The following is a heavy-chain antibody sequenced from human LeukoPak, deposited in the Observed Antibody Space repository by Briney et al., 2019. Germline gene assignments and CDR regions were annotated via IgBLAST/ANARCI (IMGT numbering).Heavy chain of an antibody. CDR3: AISGSGPRDY. J-gene: IGHJ4*02. CDR2: IDPSDSDT. D-gene: IGHD3-10*01. V-gene: IGHV5-10-1*01. Sequence: GESLKISCKGSGDSFIGYKITWVRQMPGKGLEWMGTIDPSDSDTNYSPSFQGHVTISADKSISTASLRWSSLKASDTAMYYCAISGSGPRDYWGQGTLVTVSS. CDR1: GDSFIGYK.